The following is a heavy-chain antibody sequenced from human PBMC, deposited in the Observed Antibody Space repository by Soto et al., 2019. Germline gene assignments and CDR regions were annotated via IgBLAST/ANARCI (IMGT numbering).Heavy chain of an antibody. Sequence: PVGSLRLSCAASGFTFANYAMAWVRQAPGKGLEWVSLITGSTFDTKTADSVKGRFIVSRDNSRNTLYLQMNSLRPEDTAVYYCTKRLPHYFDDWGQGTLVTVSS. CDR3: TKRLPHYFDD. J-gene: IGHJ4*02. V-gene: IGHV3-23*01. CDR2: ITGSTFDT. D-gene: IGHD2-15*01. CDR1: GFTFANYA.